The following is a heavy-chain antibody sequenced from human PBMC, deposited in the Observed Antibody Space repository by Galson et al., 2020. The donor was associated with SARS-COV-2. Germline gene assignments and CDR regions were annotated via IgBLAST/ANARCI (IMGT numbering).Heavy chain of an antibody. V-gene: IGHV3-7*01. CDR2: IKQDGSEK. CDR1: GFTFSSYW. CDR3: ARDSAKSGYSSGWYYYYYGMDV. Sequence: GESLKISCAASGFTFSSYWMSWVRQAPGKGLEWVANIKQDGSEKYYVDSVKGRFTISRDNAKNSLYLQMNSLRAEDTAVYYCARDSAKSGYSSGWYYYYYGMDVWGQGTTVTVSS. J-gene: IGHJ6*02. D-gene: IGHD6-19*01.